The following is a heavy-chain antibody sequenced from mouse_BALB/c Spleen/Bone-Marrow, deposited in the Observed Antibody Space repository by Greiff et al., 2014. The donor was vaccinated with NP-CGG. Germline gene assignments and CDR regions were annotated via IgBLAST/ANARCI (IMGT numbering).Heavy chain of an antibody. V-gene: IGHV5-17*02. Sequence: EVQVVESGGGLVQPGGSRKLSCAASGFTFSSFAMHWVRQAPEKGLEWVAYISSGSSTIYYADTVMGRFTISRDNPKNTLFLQMTSLRSEDTAMYYCARSGSSSGYFDYWGRGTTLTVSS. CDR2: ISSGSSTI. J-gene: IGHJ2*01. CDR1: GFTFSSFA. CDR3: ARSGSSSGYFDY. D-gene: IGHD1-1*01.